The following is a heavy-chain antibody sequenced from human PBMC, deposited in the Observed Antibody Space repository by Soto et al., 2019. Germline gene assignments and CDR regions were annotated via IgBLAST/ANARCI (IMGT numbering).Heavy chain of an antibody. J-gene: IGHJ4*01. CDR2: IYWNDDK. Sequence: QITLKESGPTLVRPTQTLTLTCTFSGFSLSTSGLGVGWIRQPPGKALQWLALIYWNDDKRYSPSLKARLTITKDTSKNPVVLTMTNREPVDTATYYCEHRPSGWDIFDYWGHGTLVTVSS. D-gene: IGHD6-19*01. CDR3: EHRPSGWDIFDY. CDR1: GFSLSTSGLG. V-gene: IGHV2-5*01.